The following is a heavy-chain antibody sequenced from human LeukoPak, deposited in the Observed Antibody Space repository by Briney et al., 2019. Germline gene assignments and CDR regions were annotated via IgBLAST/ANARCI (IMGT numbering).Heavy chain of an antibody. CDR3: ARDRVVVLSLYYYYGMDV. D-gene: IGHD3-22*01. Sequence: ASVKVSCKASGGTFSSYAISWVRQAPGQGLEWMGGIIPIFGTANYAQKFQGRVTITADESTSTAYMELSSLRSEDTAVYYCARDRVVVLSLYYYYGMDVWGQGTTVTASS. CDR2: IIPIFGTA. J-gene: IGHJ6*02. V-gene: IGHV1-69*01. CDR1: GGTFSSYA.